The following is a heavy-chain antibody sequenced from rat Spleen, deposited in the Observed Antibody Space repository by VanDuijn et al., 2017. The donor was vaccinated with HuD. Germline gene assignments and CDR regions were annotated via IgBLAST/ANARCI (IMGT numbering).Heavy chain of an antibody. CDR3: ARHGYDGSYYYWDY. Sequence: EVQLVETGGGLVQPGRSLKLSCAASGFTFSDYYMAWVRQAPTKGLEWVATISYGDSSGHSSTYYPDSVKGRFTISRDNAKSTLYLQMDSLRSEDTATYYCARHGYDGSYYYWDYWGQGVMVTVSS. CDR1: GFTFSDYY. J-gene: IGHJ2*01. CDR2: ISYGDSSGHSST. D-gene: IGHD1-12*02. V-gene: IGHV5-7*01.